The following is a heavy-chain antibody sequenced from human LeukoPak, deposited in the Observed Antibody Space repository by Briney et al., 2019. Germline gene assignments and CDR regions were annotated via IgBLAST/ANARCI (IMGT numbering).Heavy chain of an antibody. J-gene: IGHJ6*02. D-gene: IGHD6-6*01. CDR2: IIPILDIT. Sequence: SVKVSCKASGGTFSSYAISWVRQAPGQGLEWMGRIIPILDITNYAQKFQGRVTVTADKSTSTAYMELSSLRSEDTAVYYCAGGLASSSQYYYYGMDVWGQGTTVTVSS. CDR1: GGTFSSYA. V-gene: IGHV1-69*04. CDR3: AGGLASSSQYYYYGMDV.